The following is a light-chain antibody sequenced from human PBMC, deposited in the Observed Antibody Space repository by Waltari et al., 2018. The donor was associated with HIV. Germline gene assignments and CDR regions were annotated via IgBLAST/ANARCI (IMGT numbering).Light chain of an antibody. CDR3: EQSYSTPRT. CDR1: QSISRY. V-gene: IGKV1-39*01. J-gene: IGKJ2*02. CDR2: AAS. Sequence: IQLTQSPSSLSSSVGDRVTITCRASQSISRYLNWDQQKPGKAPNLLIYAASSWQSGAPSRFSGSGSGTDFTLTISSLQPEDFATYYCEQSYSTPRTFGQGTKVEIK.